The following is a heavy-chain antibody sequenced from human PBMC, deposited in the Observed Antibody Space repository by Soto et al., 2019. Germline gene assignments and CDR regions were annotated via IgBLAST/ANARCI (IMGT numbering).Heavy chain of an antibody. J-gene: IGHJ4*02. V-gene: IGHV3-33*01. CDR2: IWYDGSNK. Sequence: ESGGGVVQPGRSLRLSCAASGFTFSSYGMHWVRQAPGKGLEWVAVIWYDGSNKYYADSVKGRFTISRDNSKNTLYLQMNSLRAEDTAVYYCARDLGQWFGELLGVFDYWGQGTLVTVSS. CDR3: ARDLGQWFGELLGVFDY. D-gene: IGHD3-10*01. CDR1: GFTFSSYG.